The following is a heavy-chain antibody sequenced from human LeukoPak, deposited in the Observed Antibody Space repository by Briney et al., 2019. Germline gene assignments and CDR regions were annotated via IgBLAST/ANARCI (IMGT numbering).Heavy chain of an antibody. CDR2: ISAYTGNT. CDR1: GYTFTGYY. Sequence: ASVKVSCKASGYTFTGYYMHWVRQAPGQGLEWMGWISAYTGNTNYAQKLQGRVTMTTDTSTSTAYMELRSLRSDDTAVYYCARVIAAAPDYWGQGTLVTVSS. J-gene: IGHJ4*02. D-gene: IGHD6-13*01. CDR3: ARVIAAAPDY. V-gene: IGHV1-18*04.